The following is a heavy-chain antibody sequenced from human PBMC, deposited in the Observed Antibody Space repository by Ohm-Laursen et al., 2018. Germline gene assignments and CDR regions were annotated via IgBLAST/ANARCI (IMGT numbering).Heavy chain of an antibody. Sequence: SLRLSCAASGFTFSSYGMHWVRQAPGKGLEWVAVISCDGSNKYYADSVKGRFTISRDNSKNTLYLQMNSLRAEDTAVYYCASIAVAPAWGQGTLVTVSS. CDR3: ASIAVAPA. CDR1: GFTFSSYG. D-gene: IGHD6-19*01. V-gene: IGHV3-30*03. CDR2: ISCDGSNK. J-gene: IGHJ4*02.